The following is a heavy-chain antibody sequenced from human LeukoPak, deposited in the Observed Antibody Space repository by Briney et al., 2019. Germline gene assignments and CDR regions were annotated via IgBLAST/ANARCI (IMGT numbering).Heavy chain of an antibody. CDR3: ARLADQLWSGYKPGGAYYFDY. J-gene: IGHJ4*02. CDR2: INHHGSS. Sequence: SETLSLTCAVYGGSFSGYYWSWIRHPQRKGQELIGEINHHGSSNYNPSLKLRITISVDTPKTQYSLNLSSVTAADTAVYYCARLADQLWSGYKPGGAYYFDYWGQGSLVGVSS. CDR1: GGSFSGYY. V-gene: IGHV4-34*01. D-gene: IGHD3-3*01.